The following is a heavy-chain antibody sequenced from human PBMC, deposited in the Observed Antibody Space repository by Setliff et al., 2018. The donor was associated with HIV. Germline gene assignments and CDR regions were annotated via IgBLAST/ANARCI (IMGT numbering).Heavy chain of an antibody. CDR3: ARAPPGIQNDAFDV. Sequence: SETLSLTCTVSGGSISSSSYYWGWVRQPPGKGLEWIGSIYYSGSTYYNPSLKSRVTIFVDTSKNQFSLRLTSVTAADTAVYYCARAPPGIQNDAFDVWGQGTMVTVSS. V-gene: IGHV4-39*01. CDR2: IYYSGST. CDR1: GGSISSSSYY. J-gene: IGHJ3*01.